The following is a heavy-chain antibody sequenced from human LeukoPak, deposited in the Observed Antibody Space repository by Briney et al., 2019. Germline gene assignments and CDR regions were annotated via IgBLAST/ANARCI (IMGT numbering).Heavy chain of an antibody. V-gene: IGHV3-9*01. D-gene: IGHD3-10*01. Sequence: PGGSLRLSCAASGFTFSTYSMNWVRQAPGKGLEWVSGISWNSGSIGYADSVKGRFTISRDNAKNSLYLQTNSLRAEDTALYYCAKDMGSMVRGVKDYWGQGSLVTVSS. CDR1: GFTFSTYS. CDR2: ISWNSGSI. CDR3: AKDMGSMVRGVKDY. J-gene: IGHJ4*02.